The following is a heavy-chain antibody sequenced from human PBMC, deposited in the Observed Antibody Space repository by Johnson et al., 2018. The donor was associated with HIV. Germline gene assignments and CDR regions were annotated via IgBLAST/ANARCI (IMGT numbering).Heavy chain of an antibody. Sequence: PGKGLEWVAVISDDGSNKYYADSVKGRFTISRDNSKNTLYLQMNSLRAEDTAVYYCARDRPIAPFDIWGQGTMVTVSS. D-gene: IGHD3-22*01. CDR3: ARDRPIAPFDI. V-gene: IGHV3-30-3*01. CDR2: ISDDGSNK. J-gene: IGHJ3*02.